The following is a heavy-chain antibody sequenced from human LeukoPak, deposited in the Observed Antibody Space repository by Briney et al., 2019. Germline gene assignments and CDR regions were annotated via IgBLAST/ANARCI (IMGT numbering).Heavy chain of an antibody. J-gene: IGHJ4*02. V-gene: IGHV3-30*03. D-gene: IGHD2-2*01. Sequence: GGSLRLSCAASGSTFSTDAMHWVRQAPGKGLEWVAVISYNARHEYYRDSVKGRFSISRDNSKNTVSLQMDSLTIEDTAVYYCVRGGSPPTSTWSLDEWGQGTLVSVSS. CDR1: GSTFSTDA. CDR3: VRGGSPPTSTWSLDE. CDR2: ISYNARHE.